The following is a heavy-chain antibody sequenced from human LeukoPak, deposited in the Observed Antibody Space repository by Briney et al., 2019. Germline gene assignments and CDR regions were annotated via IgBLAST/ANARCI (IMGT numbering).Heavy chain of an antibody. CDR2: IYHSGST. J-gene: IGHJ4*02. V-gene: IGHV4-38-2*02. CDR3: ARGDPSDFWSGSLYYFDY. CDR1: GYSISSGYY. D-gene: IGHD3-3*01. Sequence: SETLSLTCTASGYSISSGYYWGWIRQPPGKGLEWIGSIYHSGSTYYNPSLKSRVTISVDTSKNQFSLKLSSVTAADTAVYYCARGDPSDFWSGSLYYFDYWGQGTLVTVSS.